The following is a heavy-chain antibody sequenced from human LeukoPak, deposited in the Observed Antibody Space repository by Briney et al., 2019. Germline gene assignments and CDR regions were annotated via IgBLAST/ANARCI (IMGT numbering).Heavy chain of an antibody. J-gene: IGHJ4*02. CDR1: GYTFTSYY. V-gene: IGHV1-46*01. D-gene: IGHD6-13*01. Sequence: ASVKVSCKASGYTFTSYYLHWVRQAPGQGLEWMGIINPSGGSTSYAQKFQGRVTMTRDTSTSTVYMELSSLRSEDTAVYYCAAAFSSWYGPFDYWGQGTLVTVSS. CDR2: INPSGGST. CDR3: AAAFSSWYGPFDY.